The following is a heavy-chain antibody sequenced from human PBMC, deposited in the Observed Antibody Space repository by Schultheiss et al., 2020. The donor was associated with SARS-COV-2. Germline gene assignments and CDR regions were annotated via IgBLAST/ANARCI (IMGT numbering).Heavy chain of an antibody. CDR2: IYNTGST. V-gene: IGHV4-4*07. D-gene: IGHD2-2*01. J-gene: IGHJ6*02. CDR1: GGSISSYY. CDR3: ARGRGVGVVVVPAAMSLRYGLDV. Sequence: SQTLSLTCTVSGGSISSYYWSWIRQPAGKGLEYIGRIYNTGSTNYNPSLKSRVTMSVDTSKNQFSLKLSSVTAADTAVYSCARGRGVGVVVVPAAMSLRYGLDVWGQGTTVTVSS.